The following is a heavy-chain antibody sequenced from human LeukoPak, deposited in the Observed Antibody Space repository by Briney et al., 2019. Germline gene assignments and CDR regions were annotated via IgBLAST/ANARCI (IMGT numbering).Heavy chain of an antibody. Sequence: GGSLRLSCAASGFTLSIYWMTWVRQTPGKGLEWVANINPDGSVKNYVDSVKGRFTISRDNAENSVYLQMNSLRVEDTAVYYCARDLDIEVVATTSWYDAFDIWGQGTMVTVSS. D-gene: IGHD2-2*01. CDR3: ARDLDIEVVATTSWYDAFDI. CDR1: GFTLSIYW. J-gene: IGHJ3*02. CDR2: INPDGSVK. V-gene: IGHV3-7*01.